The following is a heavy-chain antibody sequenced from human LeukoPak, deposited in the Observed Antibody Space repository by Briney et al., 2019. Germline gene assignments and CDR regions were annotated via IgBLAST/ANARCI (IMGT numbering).Heavy chain of an antibody. CDR3: ARGGTQSPIN. V-gene: IGHV3-7*01. Sequence: GGSLRLSCAASGFTFSSYWMNWARQAPGKGLEWVASINHNGNVNYYVDSVKGRFTISRDNAKNSLYLQMNNLRAEDTAIYYCARGGTQSPINWGPGTPVTVSS. CDR1: GFTFSSYW. J-gene: IGHJ4*02. CDR2: INHNGNVN.